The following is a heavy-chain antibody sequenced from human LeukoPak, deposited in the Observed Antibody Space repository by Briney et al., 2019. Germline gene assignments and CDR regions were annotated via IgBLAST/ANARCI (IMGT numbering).Heavy chain of an antibody. V-gene: IGHV1-46*01. Sequence: ASVKVSCKASGYTFTSYYMHWVRQAPGQGLEWMGIINPSGGSTSYAQKFQGRVTMTRDTSTSTVYMELSSLRSEDTAVHYCARTRNSYYDFWSGQADYWGQGTLVTVSS. D-gene: IGHD3-3*01. CDR2: INPSGGST. CDR1: GYTFTSYY. CDR3: ARTRNSYYDFWSGQADY. J-gene: IGHJ4*02.